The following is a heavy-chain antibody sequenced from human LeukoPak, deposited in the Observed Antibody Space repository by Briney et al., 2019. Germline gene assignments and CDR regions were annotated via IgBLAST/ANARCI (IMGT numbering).Heavy chain of an antibody. J-gene: IGHJ4*02. D-gene: IGHD6-6*01. CDR1: GFTFSSYG. Sequence: GGSLRLSCAASGFTFSSYGMRWVRQAPGKGLEWVAVISYDGSNKYYADSVKGRFTISRDNSKNTLYLQMNSLGAEDTAVYYCAKTSAARSYFDYWGQGTLVTVSS. CDR3: AKTSAARSYFDY. V-gene: IGHV3-30*18. CDR2: ISYDGSNK.